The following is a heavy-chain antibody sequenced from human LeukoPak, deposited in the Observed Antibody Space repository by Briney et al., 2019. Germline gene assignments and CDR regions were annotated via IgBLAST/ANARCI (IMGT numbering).Heavy chain of an antibody. CDR1: GFTFSSYA. CDR2: ISGSGGST. CDR3: AKFEGHDYGDYGHY. D-gene: IGHD4-17*01. J-gene: IGHJ4*02. V-gene: IGHV3-23*01. Sequence: GGSLRLSCAASGFTFSSYAMSWVRQAPGKGLEWVSAISGSGGSTYYADSVKGGFTISRDNSKNTLYLQMNSLGAEDTAVYYCAKFEGHDYGDYGHYWGQGTLVTVSS.